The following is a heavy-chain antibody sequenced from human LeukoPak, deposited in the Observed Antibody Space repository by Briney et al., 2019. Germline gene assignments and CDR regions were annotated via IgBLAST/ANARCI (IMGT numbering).Heavy chain of an antibody. V-gene: IGHV3-7*01. Sequence: GGSLRLSCAASGFTFSGYWMSWVRQAPGKGLEWVANIKQDGSEKYYVDSVKGRFTISRDNDKDSLYLQMNSLRAEDTAVYYCARDGPGYCSSTSCYSYFDYWGQGTLVTVSS. D-gene: IGHD2-2*01. CDR3: ARDGPGYCSSTSCYSYFDY. CDR2: IKQDGSEK. J-gene: IGHJ4*02. CDR1: GFTFSGYW.